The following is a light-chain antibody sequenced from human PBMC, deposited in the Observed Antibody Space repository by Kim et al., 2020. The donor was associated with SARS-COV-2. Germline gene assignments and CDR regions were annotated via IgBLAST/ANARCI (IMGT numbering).Light chain of an antibody. Sequence: IVMTQSPGTLSLSPGERATLSCRASQSITTALAWHQQKPGQAPRLLIYGASNRAAGIPARFSGSGSGTDFTLTISSLEPEDFAVYYYQQGYNGDSIGQG. CDR2: GAS. CDR1: QSITTA. V-gene: IGKV3-11*01. J-gene: IGKJ1*01. CDR3: QQGYNGDS.